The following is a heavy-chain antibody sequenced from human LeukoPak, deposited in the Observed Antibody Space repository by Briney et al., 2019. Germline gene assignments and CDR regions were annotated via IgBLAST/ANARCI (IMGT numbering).Heavy chain of an antibody. V-gene: IGHV4-59*08. CDR3: ASRSLRTTVTPNRGYWYFDL. D-gene: IGHD4-17*01. CDR1: GGSISSYY. J-gene: IGHJ2*01. CDR2: IYYSGST. Sequence: NASETLSLTCTVSGGSISSYYWSWIRQPPGKGLEWIGYIYYSGSTNYNPSLKSRVTISVDTSKNQFSLKLSSVTAADTAVYYCASRSLRTTVTPNRGYWYFDLWGRGTLVTVSS.